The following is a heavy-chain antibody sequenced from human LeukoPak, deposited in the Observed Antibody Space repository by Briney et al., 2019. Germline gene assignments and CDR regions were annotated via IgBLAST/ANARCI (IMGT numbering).Heavy chain of an antibody. CDR3: ARGRYSGSYGKVFDY. Sequence: SETLSLTCAVYGGSFSGYYWSWIRQPPGKGLESIGEINHSGGTNYNPSLATRVTISVDTSKNQFSLKLSSVTAADTAVYYCARGRYSGSYGKVFDYWGQGTLVTVSS. V-gene: IGHV4-34*01. CDR1: GGSFSGYY. J-gene: IGHJ4*02. D-gene: IGHD1-26*01. CDR2: INHSGGT.